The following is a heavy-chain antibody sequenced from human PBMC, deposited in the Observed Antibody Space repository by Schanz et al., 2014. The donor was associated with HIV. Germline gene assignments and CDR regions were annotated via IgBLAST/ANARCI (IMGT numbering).Heavy chain of an antibody. CDR1: GGTFSRYA. V-gene: IGHV1-69*09. CDR2: TNPFTGDT. D-gene: IGHD1-1*01. J-gene: IGHJ6*02. CDR3: AKSVVSDWDDAEYYYGMDV. Sequence: QVPPVQSGAEVKKPGSSVKVSCKASGGTFSRYAISWLRQAPGQGLEWMGMTNPFTGDTTFAKKFRGRLTMTRDTSTTTFYMQLNNTSSEDTAFYYCAKSVVSDWDDAEYYYGMDVWGQGTTVTVSS.